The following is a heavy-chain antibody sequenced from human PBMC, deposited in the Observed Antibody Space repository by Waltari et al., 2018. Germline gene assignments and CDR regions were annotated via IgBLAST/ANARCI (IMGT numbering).Heavy chain of an antibody. J-gene: IGHJ5*02. CDR1: GSSTSCSTS. Sequence: QVQLQESGPGLVKPSQTLSLTCAVPGSSTSCSTSWPWIRQPAGKGLEWIGLIYTSGSTNYNPSLKSRVTISVDASKNQFSLKLSSVTAADTAVYYCARVCSSSSGDWFDPWGQGTLVTVSS. CDR3: ARVCSSSSGDWFDP. V-gene: IGHV4-61*02. D-gene: IGHD6-6*01. CDR2: IYTSGST.